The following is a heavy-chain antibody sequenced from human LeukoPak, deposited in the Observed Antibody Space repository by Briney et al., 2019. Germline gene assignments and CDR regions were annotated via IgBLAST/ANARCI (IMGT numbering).Heavy chain of an antibody. Sequence: PGRSLRLSCAASGVTFSSYAMHWVRQAPGKGLEWVAVISYDGINKYYADSVKGRFTISRDNSKNMLYLQMSSLRAEDTAVYYCAKDHVTSSSWFPDYWGQGTLVTVSS. D-gene: IGHD6-13*01. J-gene: IGHJ4*02. CDR3: AKDHVTSSSWFPDY. CDR2: ISYDGINK. CDR1: GVTFSSYA. V-gene: IGHV3-30*04.